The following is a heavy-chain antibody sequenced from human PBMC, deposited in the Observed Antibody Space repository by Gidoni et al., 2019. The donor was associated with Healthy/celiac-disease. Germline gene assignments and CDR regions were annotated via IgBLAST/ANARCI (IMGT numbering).Heavy chain of an antibody. D-gene: IGHD2-15*01. Sequence: VQLVQPGAEAKKPVAPVKVSCKASGYTFTRYGISRVRQAPGQGLEWMGWIRAYNGNTNYAQKLQGRVTMTTDTSTSTAYMELRSLRSDDTAVYYCAREGCSGGSCYPYYYYGMDVWGQGTTVTVSS. V-gene: IGHV1-18*04. J-gene: IGHJ6*02. CDR1: GYTFTRYG. CDR2: IRAYNGNT. CDR3: AREGCSGGSCYPYYYYGMDV.